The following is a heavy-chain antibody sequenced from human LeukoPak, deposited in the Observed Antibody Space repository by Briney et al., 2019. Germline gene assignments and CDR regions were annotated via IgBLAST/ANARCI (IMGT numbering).Heavy chain of an antibody. CDR3: AALGYCSGGSCYASFDC. Sequence: GGSLRLTCAASGFTFSSYWMSWVRQAPGKGLEWVANIKQDGSEKYYVDSVKGRFTISRDNAKNSLYLQVNSLRAEDTAVYYCAALGYCSGGSCYASFDCWGQGTLVTVSS. D-gene: IGHD2-15*01. CDR2: IKQDGSEK. CDR1: GFTFSSYW. V-gene: IGHV3-7*01. J-gene: IGHJ4*02.